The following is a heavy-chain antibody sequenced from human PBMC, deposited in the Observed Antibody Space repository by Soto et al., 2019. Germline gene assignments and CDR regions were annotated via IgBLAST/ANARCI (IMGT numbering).Heavy chain of an antibody. D-gene: IGHD6-19*01. CDR2: ISAYNGNT. Sequence: ASVKVSCKASGYTFTNYGISWVRQAPGQGLEWMGWISAYNGNTNYAQKFQGRVTMTTDTSTSTAYMELRSLRSDDTAVYYCARDDGYSSGPSLGIFDYWGQGTLVTVSS. J-gene: IGHJ4*02. CDR1: GYTFTNYG. V-gene: IGHV1-18*01. CDR3: ARDDGYSSGPSLGIFDY.